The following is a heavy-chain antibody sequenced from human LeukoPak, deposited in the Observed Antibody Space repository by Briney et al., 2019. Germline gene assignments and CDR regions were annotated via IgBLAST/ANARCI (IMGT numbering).Heavy chain of an antibody. Sequence: GGSLRLSCAASGFTFSSYSMNWVRQAPGKGLEWVSYISSSSSTIYYADSVKGRFTISRDNAKNSLYLQMNSLRAEDTAVYYCASDSDCSSTSCYDAFDIWGQGTMVTVSS. CDR1: GFTFSSYS. CDR3: ASDSDCSSTSCYDAFDI. V-gene: IGHV3-48*01. D-gene: IGHD2-2*01. J-gene: IGHJ3*02. CDR2: ISSSSSTI.